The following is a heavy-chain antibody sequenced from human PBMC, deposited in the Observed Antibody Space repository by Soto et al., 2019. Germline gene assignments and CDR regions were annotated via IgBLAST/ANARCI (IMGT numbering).Heavy chain of an antibody. V-gene: IGHV3-74*01. Sequence: GGSLRLSCADSDFSFSTYWMHWVRQAPEKGLVWVSRISPDGTYTTYADSVKGRFTISRDNAKNTLYLQMNSLRAEDTAVYYCSKDTFGPRDDWGQGTLVTVSS. CDR2: ISPDGTYT. D-gene: IGHD3-16*01. J-gene: IGHJ4*02. CDR1: DFSFSTYW. CDR3: SKDTFGPRDD.